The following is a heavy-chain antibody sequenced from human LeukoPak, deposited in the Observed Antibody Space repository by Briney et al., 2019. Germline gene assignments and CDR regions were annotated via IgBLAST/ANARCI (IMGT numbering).Heavy chain of an antibody. CDR2: INPNSGGT. D-gene: IGHD6-6*01. V-gene: IGHV1-2*02. CDR1: GYTFTGYC. J-gene: IGHJ4*02. Sequence: ASVKVSCKASGYTFTGYCMHWVRQAPGQGLEWMGWINPNSGGTNYAQKFQGRVTMTRDTSISTAYMELSRLRSDDTAVYYCARGRLYSSSPIFDYWGQGTLVTVSS. CDR3: ARGRLYSSSPIFDY.